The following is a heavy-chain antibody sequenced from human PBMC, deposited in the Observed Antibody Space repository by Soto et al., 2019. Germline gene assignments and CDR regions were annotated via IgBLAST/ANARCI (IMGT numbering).Heavy chain of an antibody. J-gene: IGHJ4*02. Sequence: QITLKESGPTLVKPTETLTLTCTLSGFSINTGGVGVGWIRQSPGKAPEWLALLYWHDDEGYSPSLRYRLSATKDTSKKPVVLPITHMNPAPTDTYDRAKRRALRHNLFFDRWGQGARVTVSS. D-gene: IGHD2-15*01. CDR3: AKRRALRHNLFFDR. CDR2: LYWHDDE. CDR1: GFSINTGGVG. V-gene: IGHV2-5*01.